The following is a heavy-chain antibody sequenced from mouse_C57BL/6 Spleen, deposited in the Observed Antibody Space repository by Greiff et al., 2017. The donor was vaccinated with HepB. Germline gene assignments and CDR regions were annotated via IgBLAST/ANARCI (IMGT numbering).Heavy chain of an antibody. CDR2: IDPETGGT. J-gene: IGHJ3*01. Sequence: QVHVKQSGAELVRPGASVTLSCKASGYTFTDYEMHWVKQTPVHGLEWIGAIDPETGGTAYNQKFKGKAILTADKSSSTAYMELRSLTSEDSAVYYCTRGGYYGSRFFAYWGQGTLVTVSA. V-gene: IGHV1-15*01. D-gene: IGHD1-1*01. CDR1: GYTFTDYE. CDR3: TRGGYYGSRFFAY.